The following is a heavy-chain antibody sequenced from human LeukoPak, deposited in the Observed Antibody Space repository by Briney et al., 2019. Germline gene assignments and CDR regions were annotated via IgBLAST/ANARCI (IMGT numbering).Heavy chain of an antibody. CDR2: ISASGGTT. Sequence: PGGSLRLSCAASGFTFSSYGMSWVRQAPGKGLEWVSTISASGGTTYYADSLKGRFTISRDNAKNSLYLQMNSLRAEDTAVYYCARDPGITIFGVVSGFDYWGQGTLVTVSS. J-gene: IGHJ4*02. V-gene: IGHV3-23*01. D-gene: IGHD3-3*01. CDR1: GFTFSSYG. CDR3: ARDPGITIFGVVSGFDY.